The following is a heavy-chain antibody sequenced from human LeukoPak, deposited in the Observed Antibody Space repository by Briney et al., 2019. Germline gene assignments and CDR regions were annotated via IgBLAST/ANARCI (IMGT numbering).Heavy chain of an antibody. J-gene: IGHJ4*02. Sequence: GSLRLSCAASGFTFSSYGMHWVRQAPGKGLEWVAVISYDGSNKYYADSVKGRFTISRDNSKNTLYLQMNSLRAEDTAVYYCAKGYYYYDSSGYPDYWGQGTLVTVSS. V-gene: IGHV3-30*18. CDR2: ISYDGSNK. CDR3: AKGYYYYDSSGYPDY. D-gene: IGHD3-22*01. CDR1: GFTFSSYG.